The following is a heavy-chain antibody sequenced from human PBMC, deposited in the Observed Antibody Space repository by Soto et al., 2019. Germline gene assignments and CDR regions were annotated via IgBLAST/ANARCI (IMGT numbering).Heavy chain of an antibody. J-gene: IGHJ5*02. CDR3: AKRTQYSSSSSWFDP. Sequence: EVQLLESGGGLVQPGGSLRLSCAASGFTFSSYAMSWVHQAPGKGLEWVSAISGSGGSTYYADSVKGRFTISRDNSKNTLSLQMNSLRAEDTAVYYCAKRTQYSSSSSWFDPWGQGTLVTVSS. D-gene: IGHD6-6*01. CDR1: GFTFSSYA. CDR2: ISGSGGST. V-gene: IGHV3-23*01.